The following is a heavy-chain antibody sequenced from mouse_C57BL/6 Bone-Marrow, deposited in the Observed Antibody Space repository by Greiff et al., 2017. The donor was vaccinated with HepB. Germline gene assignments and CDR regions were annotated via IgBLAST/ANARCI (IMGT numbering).Heavy chain of an antibody. D-gene: IGHD4-1*01. CDR1: GYAFSSSW. CDR2: IYPGDGDT. Sequence: QVQLQQSGPELVKPGASVKISCKASGYAFSSSWMNWVKQRPGKGLEWIGRIYPGDGDTNYNGKFKGKATLTSDKSSSTAYMQLSSLTSEDSAVYFCAREVTGSIFDYWGQGTTLTVSS. V-gene: IGHV1-82*01. CDR3: AREVTGSIFDY. J-gene: IGHJ2*01.